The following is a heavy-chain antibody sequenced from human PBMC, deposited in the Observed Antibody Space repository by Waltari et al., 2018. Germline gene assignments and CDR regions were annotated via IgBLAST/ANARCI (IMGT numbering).Heavy chain of an antibody. Sequence: EVQLVESGGGLLQAGRSLRLSCTTSGFAFGDYAMSWFRQAPGKGLEWVGFIRGQAYDGTTEYAASVQGRFTISRDDSSSIAYLHMNSLKTEDTAVYYCSRDLFSDCSGGRCYYFDYWGQGTLVTVSS. CDR3: SRDLFSDCSGGRCYYFDY. D-gene: IGHD2-15*01. CDR2: IRGQAYDGTT. CDR1: GFAFGDYA. V-gene: IGHV3-49*03. J-gene: IGHJ4*02.